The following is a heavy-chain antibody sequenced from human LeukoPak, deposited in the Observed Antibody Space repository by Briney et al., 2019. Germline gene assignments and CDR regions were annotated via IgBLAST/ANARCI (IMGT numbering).Heavy chain of an antibody. V-gene: IGHV4-39*01. CDR1: GGSVSNDLYY. CDR3: ARTANYFDNSGYPHAFDI. CDR2: AFHRWTT. Sequence: SETLTLICTVSGGSVSNDLYYWGWIRQPPGKGLEWIGSAFHRWTTHYTPSLESRLNISMDTSTNQFSLSVRSATADDTAVYYCARTANYFDNSGYPHAFDIWGLGRTVTVSS. J-gene: IGHJ3*02. D-gene: IGHD3-22*01.